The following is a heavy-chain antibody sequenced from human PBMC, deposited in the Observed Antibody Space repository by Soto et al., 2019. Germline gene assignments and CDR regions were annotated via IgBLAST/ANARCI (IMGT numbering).Heavy chain of an antibody. D-gene: IGHD3-22*01. Sequence: PGGSLRLSCAASGFTFSNAWSNWVRQAPGKGLEWVGRVKSKNDGGTTDFAAPVKGRFAISRDDSKNLVYLEMNSLQTEDTAIYYCTTVSYITSIIVRFDYWGHGTLVTVSS. CDR3: TTVSYITSIIVRFDY. CDR2: VKSKNDGGTT. J-gene: IGHJ4*01. CDR1: GFTFSNAW. V-gene: IGHV3-15*07.